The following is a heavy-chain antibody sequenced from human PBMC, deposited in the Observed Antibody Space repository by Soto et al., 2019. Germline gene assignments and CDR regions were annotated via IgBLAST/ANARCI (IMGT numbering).Heavy chain of an antibody. CDR3: VSGVVAATPTAEYFQH. Sequence: QLQLQESGPGLVKPSETPSLTCTVSGGSISSSSYYWGWIRQPPGKGLEWIGSIYYSGSTYYNPSLKSRVTISVDTSKNQFSLKLSSVTAADTAVYYCVSGVVAATPTAEYFQHWGQGTLVTVSS. CDR1: GGSISSSSYY. CDR2: IYYSGST. J-gene: IGHJ1*01. V-gene: IGHV4-39*05. D-gene: IGHD2-15*01.